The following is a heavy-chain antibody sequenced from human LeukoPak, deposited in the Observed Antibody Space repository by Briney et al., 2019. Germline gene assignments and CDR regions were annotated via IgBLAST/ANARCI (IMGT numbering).Heavy chain of an antibody. CDR3: ARGVRQGAYDILTGYNYYYYMDV. CDR2: MNPNSGNT. J-gene: IGHJ6*03. Sequence: ASVKVSCRASGYTLTSYDINWVRQATGQGLEWMGWMNPNSGNTGYAQKFQGRVTMTRNTSISTAYMELSSLRSEDTAVYYCARGVRQGAYDILTGYNYYYYMDVWGKGTTVTVSS. CDR1: GYTLTSYD. D-gene: IGHD3-9*01. V-gene: IGHV1-8*01.